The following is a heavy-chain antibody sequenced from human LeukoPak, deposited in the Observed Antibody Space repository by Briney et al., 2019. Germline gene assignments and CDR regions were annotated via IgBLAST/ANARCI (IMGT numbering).Heavy chain of an antibody. CDR1: GFTFSSNS. D-gene: IGHD2-15*01. CDR2: INQDGGEK. V-gene: IGHV3-7*01. J-gene: IGHJ6*03. Sequence: GGSLRLSCVASGFTFSSNSMAWVRQAPGKGLGWVANINQDGGEKYCVDSVKGRLIISRDNAKNSLYLQMNSLRAEDTAVYYCARAKAAQFVYYFYMDVWGKGTTVSVSS. CDR3: ARAKAAQFVYYFYMDV.